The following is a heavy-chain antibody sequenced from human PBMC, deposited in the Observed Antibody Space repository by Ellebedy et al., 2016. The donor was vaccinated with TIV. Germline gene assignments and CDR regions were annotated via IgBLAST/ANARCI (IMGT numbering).Heavy chain of an antibody. V-gene: IGHV3-74*01. D-gene: IGHD3-22*01. Sequence: GGSLRLSXEASGFTFSNYWMHWVRHVPGKGLVWVSCINGDGRSTHYADSVKGRFTVSRDNAKSTLYLQMNSLRDEDTAVYYCARDYDSSGYYYVFGYWGQGTLVTVSS. CDR1: GFTFSNYW. J-gene: IGHJ4*02. CDR3: ARDYDSSGYYYVFGY. CDR2: INGDGRST.